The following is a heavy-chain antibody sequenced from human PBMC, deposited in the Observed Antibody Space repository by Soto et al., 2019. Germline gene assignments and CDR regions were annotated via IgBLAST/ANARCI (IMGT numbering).Heavy chain of an antibody. CDR1: GGSIITTNW. D-gene: IGHD3-10*01. V-gene: IGHV4-4*02. J-gene: IGHJ4*02. CDR2: IFHSGST. Sequence: SETLSLTCAVYGGSIITTNWWSWVRQSPGEGLEWIGEIFHSGSTNYNPSLKSRVTMSIDKSKNQFSLTLRAVTAADTALYYCVRGSINGSFWPDWGQGTLVTVSS. CDR3: VRGSINGSFWPD.